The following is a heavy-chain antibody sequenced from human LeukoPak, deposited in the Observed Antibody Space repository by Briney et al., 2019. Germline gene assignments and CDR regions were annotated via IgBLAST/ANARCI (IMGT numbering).Heavy chain of an antibody. CDR1: GFTFSSDW. CDR2: INRDGRST. CDR3: ARGQSYYPY. V-gene: IGHV3-74*01. Sequence: PGGSLRLSCAASGFTFSSDWMHWVRQAPGKGLVWVSRINRDGRSTTYADSVKGRFTISRDNAKNTLYLQMNSLRAEDAAVYYCARGQSYYPYWGQGTLVTVSS. J-gene: IGHJ4*02. D-gene: IGHD1-26*01.